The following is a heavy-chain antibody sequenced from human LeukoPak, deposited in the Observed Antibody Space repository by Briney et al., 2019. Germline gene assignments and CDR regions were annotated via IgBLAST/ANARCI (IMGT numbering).Heavy chain of an antibody. CDR3: ARAVEMATIIDY. V-gene: IGHV4-34*01. CDR2: INHSGST. J-gene: IGHJ4*02. CDR1: GGSFSGYY. Sequence: PSETLSLTCAVYGGSFSGYYWSWIRQPPGKGLEWIGEINHSGSTNYNPSLKSRVTISVDTSKNQFSLKLSSVTAADTAVYYCARAVEMATIIDYWGQGTLVTVSS. D-gene: IGHD5-24*01.